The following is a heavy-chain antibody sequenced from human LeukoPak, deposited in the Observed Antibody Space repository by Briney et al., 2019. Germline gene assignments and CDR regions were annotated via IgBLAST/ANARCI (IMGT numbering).Heavy chain of an antibody. D-gene: IGHD6-13*01. CDR2: INPSGGST. CDR1: GYTFTSYY. J-gene: IGHJ4*02. Sequence: ASVKVSCKASGYTFTSYYIHWVRQAPGQGLEWMGLINPSGGSTNYAQKFQGRVTMTRDTSTSTVYMELSSLRSDDTAVYYCAREYVPRSSSSVDYFDYWGQGTLVTVSS. V-gene: IGHV1-46*01. CDR3: AREYVPRSSSSVDYFDY.